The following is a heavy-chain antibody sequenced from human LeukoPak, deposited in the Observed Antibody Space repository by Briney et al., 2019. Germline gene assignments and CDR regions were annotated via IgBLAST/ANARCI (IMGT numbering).Heavy chain of an antibody. Sequence: PGGSLRLSCAASGFTFSNHGMSWVRKAPGKGLEWVSGISPSGDIRYYADSVKGRFTISRDNSKNTLYLEVISLTAEDTAVYYCAKDDAWLRFGEWSQGTLVTVSS. D-gene: IGHD3-10*01. CDR1: GFTFSNHG. CDR2: ISPSGDIR. CDR3: AKDDAWLRFGE. V-gene: IGHV3-23*01. J-gene: IGHJ4*02.